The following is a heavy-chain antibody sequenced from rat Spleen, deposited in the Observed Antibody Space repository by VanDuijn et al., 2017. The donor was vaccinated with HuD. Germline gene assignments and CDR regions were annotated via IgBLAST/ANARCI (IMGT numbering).Heavy chain of an antibody. CDR3: ASSVTPYWYFDF. CDR2: ISSDGRSS. J-gene: IGHJ1*01. D-gene: IGHD1-1*01. Sequence: EVQLVESGGGLVQPGRSLKLSCAASGFTFSDYYMAWVRQAPTKGLEWVATISSDGRSSYYRDSVKGRFTISRDNAKSTLYLQMDSLRSEDTATYYCASSVTPYWYFDFWGPGTMVTVSS. V-gene: IGHV5-29*01. CDR1: GFTFSDYY.